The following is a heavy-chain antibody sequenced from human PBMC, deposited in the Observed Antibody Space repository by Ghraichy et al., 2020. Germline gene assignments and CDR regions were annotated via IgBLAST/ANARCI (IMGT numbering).Heavy chain of an antibody. CDR1: GFTFSSYS. CDR3: ARGGRDYVWGSYQNHLDS. D-gene: IGHD3-16*01. CDR2: ISSSSSYI. J-gene: IGHJ4*02. Sequence: GGSLRLSCAASGFTFSSYSMNWVRQAPGKGLEWVSSISSSSSYIYYADSVKGRFTISRDNAKNSLYLQMNSLRAEDTAVYYCARGGRDYVWGSYQNHLDSWGQGTLVTVSS. V-gene: IGHV3-21*01.